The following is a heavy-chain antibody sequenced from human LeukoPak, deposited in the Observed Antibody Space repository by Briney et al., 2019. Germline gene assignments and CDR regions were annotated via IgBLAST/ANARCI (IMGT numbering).Heavy chain of an antibody. CDR2: ISGGSSQT. J-gene: IGHJ4*02. Sequence: GGSLRLSCAASGFTLSDYYMSWIRQAPGKGLEWVSYISGGSSQTNYADSVKGRFTISRDNAKNSLYLQMNSLRDEDTAVYYCARTVNRVDYFDYWGQGTLVTVSS. CDR3: ARTVNRVDYFDY. V-gene: IGHV3-11*06. D-gene: IGHD2/OR15-2a*01. CDR1: GFTLSDYY.